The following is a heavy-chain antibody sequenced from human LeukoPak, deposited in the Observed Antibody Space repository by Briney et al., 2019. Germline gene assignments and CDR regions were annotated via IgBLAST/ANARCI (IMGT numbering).Heavy chain of an antibody. Sequence: SVKVSCKSSGDTFSNYAINWVRQAPGQGLEWMGGIIPVFGTSNYAEKFEGRVSITADESTTTAYMQLSGLKSEDTAIYYCAREQQYYDSSGYYYSAYDIWGQGTMVTVSS. J-gene: IGHJ3*02. V-gene: IGHV1-69*01. CDR1: GDTFSNYA. CDR3: AREQQYYDSSGYYYSAYDI. CDR2: IIPVFGTS. D-gene: IGHD3-22*01.